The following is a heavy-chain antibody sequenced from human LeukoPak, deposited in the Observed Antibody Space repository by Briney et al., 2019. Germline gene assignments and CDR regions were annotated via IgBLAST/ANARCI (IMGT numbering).Heavy chain of an antibody. CDR1: GGTFSSYA. J-gene: IGHJ4*02. V-gene: IGHV1-69*13. CDR3: ARAVSSNSGWYGVRGYYFDY. CDR2: IIPIFGTA. D-gene: IGHD6-19*01. Sequence: SVKVSCKASGGTFSSYAISWVRQAPGQGLEWMGGIIPIFGTANYAQKFQGRVTITADESTSTAYMELSSLRSEDTAVYYCARAVSSNSGWYGVRGYYFDYWGQGTLVTVSS.